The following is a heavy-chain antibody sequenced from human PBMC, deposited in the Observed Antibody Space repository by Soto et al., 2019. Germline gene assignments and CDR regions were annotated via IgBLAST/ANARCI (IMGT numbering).Heavy chain of an antibody. D-gene: IGHD3-3*01. CDR1: GFTFSSYW. V-gene: IGHV3-7*01. J-gene: IGHJ3*02. Sequence: GGSLRLSCAASGFTFSSYWMSWVRQAPGKGLEWVANIKQDGSEKYYVDSVKGRFTISRDNAKNSLYLQMNSLRAEDTAVYYCAAITYYDLWSGYYAFDIWGQGTMVTVSS. CDR2: IKQDGSEK. CDR3: AAITYYDLWSGYYAFDI.